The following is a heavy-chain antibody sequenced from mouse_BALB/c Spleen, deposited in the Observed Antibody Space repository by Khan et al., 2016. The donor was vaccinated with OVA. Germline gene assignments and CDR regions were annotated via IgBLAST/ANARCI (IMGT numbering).Heavy chain of an antibody. CDR1: GFNIKDTY. CDR2: IDPANGNT. CDR3: ASLRNYSAFDY. Sequence: VQLQQSGAELVKPGASVKLSCTASGFNIKDTYMHWVKQRPEQGLEWIGRIDPANGNTKYDPKFQGKATITADTSSNTAYLQLRSLTSEDTAVYYCASLRNYSAFDYWGQGTSVTVSS. J-gene: IGHJ4*01. D-gene: IGHD1-1*01. V-gene: IGHV14-3*02.